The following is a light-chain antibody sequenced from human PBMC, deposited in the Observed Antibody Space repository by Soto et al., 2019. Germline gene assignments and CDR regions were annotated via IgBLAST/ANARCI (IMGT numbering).Light chain of an antibody. CDR1: SSDVGGYNS. Sequence: QSALTQPASVSGSPGQSITISCTGSSSDVGGYNSVSWYQQHPGKAPKLIIYDVTNRPSGVSNRFSGSKSGNTASLTISGLQAEDEADYSCSSSTSINTFVFGTGTKHTVL. CDR2: DVT. CDR3: SSSTSINTFV. J-gene: IGLJ1*01. V-gene: IGLV2-14*03.